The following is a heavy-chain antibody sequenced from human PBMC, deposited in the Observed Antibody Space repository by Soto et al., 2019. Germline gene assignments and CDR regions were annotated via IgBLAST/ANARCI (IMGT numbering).Heavy chain of an antibody. CDR3: AKDGTWLDVYFDV. CDR2: SSASGRSR. Sequence: TVGSLRLSCVASGIAFSNYAMSWVRQAPGKGLEWVSISSASGRSRYHADSVKGRFTISIDNSKNTLYLHMTNLRAEDTAVYYCAKDGTWLDVYFDVWGQGTPVTVSS. CDR1: GIAFSNYA. D-gene: IGHD6-19*01. J-gene: IGHJ4*02. V-gene: IGHV3-23*01.